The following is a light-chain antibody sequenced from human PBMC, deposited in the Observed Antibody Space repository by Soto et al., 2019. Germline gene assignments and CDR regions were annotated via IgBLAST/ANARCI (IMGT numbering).Light chain of an antibody. V-gene: IGLV1-40*01. CDR1: SSNIGAGYE. CDR3: HSYDSISGGYV. CDR2: ENN. J-gene: IGLJ1*01. Sequence: QSVLTQPPSVSEAPGQRVTISCTGSSSNIGAGYEEHWYQQVPGTAPKLLIYENNNRPSGVPDRFSGSKSGTSASLAITGLQAEDDAYYCCHSYDSISGGYVFGTGTKVTVL.